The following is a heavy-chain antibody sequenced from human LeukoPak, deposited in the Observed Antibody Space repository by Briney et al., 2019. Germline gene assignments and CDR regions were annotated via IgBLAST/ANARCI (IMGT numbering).Heavy chain of an antibody. CDR2: INPSAGST. CDR3: ARDYCGGDCPLLDY. V-gene: IGHV1-46*01. J-gene: IGHJ4*02. D-gene: IGHD2-21*02. CDR1: GYTFTNYY. Sequence: ASVKVSCKAFGYTFTNYYLHWVRQAPGQGLEWMGIINPSAGSTSYVQKFQGRVTMTRDTSTSTVYMELSSLRSEDTAVYYCARDYCGGDCPLLDYWGQGTPVTVPS.